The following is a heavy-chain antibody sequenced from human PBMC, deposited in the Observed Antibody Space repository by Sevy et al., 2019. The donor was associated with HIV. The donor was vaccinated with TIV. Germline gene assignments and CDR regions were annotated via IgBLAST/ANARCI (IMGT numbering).Heavy chain of an antibody. D-gene: IGHD3-16*01. CDR3: GRPYRNYYYALDV. Sequence: SETLSLTCTVSGDAISGYYWSWIRQPPGKGLEWIGDIYYSGSTNYNPSLKSRVTISEDTSKNQFSLKLTTVTAADTAVYYCGRPYRNYYYALDVWGQGTMVTVSS. V-gene: IGHV4-59*01. CDR2: IYYSGST. CDR1: GDAISGYY. J-gene: IGHJ6*02.